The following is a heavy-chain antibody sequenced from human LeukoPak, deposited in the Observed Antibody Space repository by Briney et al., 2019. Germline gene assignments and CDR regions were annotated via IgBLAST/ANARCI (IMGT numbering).Heavy chain of an antibody. CDR3: ARGIIQLWAQRRRTFFDY. V-gene: IGHV4-34*01. J-gene: IGHJ4*02. CDR1: GFTFSSYG. CDR2: INHSGST. Sequence: PGGSLRLSCAASGFTFSSYGMSWIRQPPGKGLEWIGEINHSGSTNYNPSLKSRVTISVDTSKNQFSLKLSSVTAADTAVYYCARGIIQLWAQRRRTFFDYWGQGTLVTVSS. D-gene: IGHD5-18*01.